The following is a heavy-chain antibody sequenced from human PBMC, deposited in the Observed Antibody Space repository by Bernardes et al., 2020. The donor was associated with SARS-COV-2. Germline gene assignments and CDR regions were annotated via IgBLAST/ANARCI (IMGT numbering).Heavy chain of an antibody. CDR3: VKDKWAETVNRGFVVRDAFGL. D-gene: IGHD3-10*01. CDR1: GFTFSSYA. J-gene: IGHJ3*01. V-gene: IGHV3-23*01. CDR2: ISGSGDTT. Sequence: GGSLRLSCAASGFTFSSYAMYWVRQAPGKGLEWVSAISGSGDTTYYADSVKGRFTISRDNSKNTLYLEMNSLRAEDTALFYFVKDKWAETVNRGFVVRDAFGLWGQGTMRTVSS.